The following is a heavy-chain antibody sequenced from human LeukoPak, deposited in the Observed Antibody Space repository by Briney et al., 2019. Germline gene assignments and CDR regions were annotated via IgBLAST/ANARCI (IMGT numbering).Heavy chain of an antibody. J-gene: IGHJ4*02. CDR3: AKDRCSGGSCYAFDY. CDR2: ISGSGGST. Sequence: GGSLRLSCAASGFTFSSYAMTWVRQAPGKGLEWVSAISGSGGSTYHADSVKGRFTISRDNSKNMLYLQMNSLRAEDTAVYYCAKDRCSGGSCYAFDYWGQGTLVTVSS. CDR1: GFTFSSYA. D-gene: IGHD2-15*01. V-gene: IGHV3-23*01.